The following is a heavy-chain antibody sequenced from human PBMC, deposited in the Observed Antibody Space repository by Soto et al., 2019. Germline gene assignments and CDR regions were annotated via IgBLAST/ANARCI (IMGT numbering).Heavy chain of an antibody. CDR2: TYHSGST. D-gene: IGHD2-2*01. CDR1: GGSIISCGYS. V-gene: IGHV4-30-2*01. J-gene: IGHJ4*02. Sequence: SETLSLTCAVSGGSIISCGYSWSWIRQPPGKGLEWIGYTYHSGSTYYNPSLKSRVTISVDRSKNQFSLKLSSVTAADTAVYYCARVPDRWGQGTLVTVSS. CDR3: ARVPDR.